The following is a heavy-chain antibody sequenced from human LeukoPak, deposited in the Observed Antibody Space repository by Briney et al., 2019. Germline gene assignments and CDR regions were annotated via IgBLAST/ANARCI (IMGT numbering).Heavy chain of an antibody. CDR3: ANHPRRGYSGRAFDY. CDR2: IHSRVGT. D-gene: IGHD1-26*01. V-gene: IGHV4-4*08. CDR1: GGSLTDYY. J-gene: IGHJ4*02. Sequence: SQTLSLTCSVSGGSLTDYYMSWIRHPPEKPLEWIAYIHSRVGTKYNPSLPRRVTISVDTPKEQFSLKITSLTAADAGVYYCANHPRRGYSGRAFDYWGQGILVTVSS.